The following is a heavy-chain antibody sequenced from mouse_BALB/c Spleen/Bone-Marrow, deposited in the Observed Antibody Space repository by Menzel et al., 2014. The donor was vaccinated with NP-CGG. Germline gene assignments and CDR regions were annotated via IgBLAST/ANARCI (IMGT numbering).Heavy chain of an antibody. Sequence: EVQLQQSGAELVKPGASVKLSCTASGFNIKDTHMHWVKQRPEQGLEWIGRIDPANGNTKYDPKFQGKATITADTSSNTAYLQLSSLTSEDTAVYYYAGGWLPSYAMDYWGQGTSVTVSS. CDR3: AGGWLPSYAMDY. V-gene: IGHV14-3*02. CDR2: IDPANGNT. J-gene: IGHJ4*01. D-gene: IGHD2-2*01. CDR1: GFNIKDTH.